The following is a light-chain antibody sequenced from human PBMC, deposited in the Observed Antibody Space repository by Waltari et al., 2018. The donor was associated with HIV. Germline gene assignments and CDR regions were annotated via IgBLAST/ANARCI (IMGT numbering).Light chain of an antibody. J-gene: IGKJ4*01. CDR1: QSISTW. CDR3: QQYNTYPLT. Sequence: DIQMTQSPSTLSASVGDRGTITCRASQSISTWLAWYQQKPGKAPKLLIYKASSLESGVPSRFSGSGSGTEFTLTISSLQPDDFATYYCQQYNTYPLTFGGGTKVEI. V-gene: IGKV1-5*03. CDR2: KAS.